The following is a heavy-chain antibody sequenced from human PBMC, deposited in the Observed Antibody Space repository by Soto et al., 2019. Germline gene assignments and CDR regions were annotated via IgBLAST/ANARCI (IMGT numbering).Heavy chain of an antibody. CDR1: GYTFNKYG. J-gene: IGHJ3*01. CDR2: ISAYNDYT. V-gene: IGHV1-18*01. Sequence: QAQLVQSGGEVKRPGASVKVSCKASGYTFNKYGFNWVRQAPGQGLEWMGRISAYNDYTNFAQKFQGRVTLTTDASTNTAYMELNILRSDDTAIYYCARGRGVVVPAGTTDAFDVWGQGTMVTVSS. CDR3: ARGRGVVVPAGTTDAFDV. D-gene: IGHD6-13*01.